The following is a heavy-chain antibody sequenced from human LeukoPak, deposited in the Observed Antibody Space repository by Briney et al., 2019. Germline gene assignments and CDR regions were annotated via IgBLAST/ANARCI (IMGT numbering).Heavy chain of an antibody. D-gene: IGHD3-9*01. CDR3: TREGPPVHYTGYYDY. J-gene: IGHJ4*02. Sequence: SETLSLTCTVSGGSISSYYWSWIRQPPGKGLEWIGYIYYSGSTNYNPSLKSRVTISVDTSKNQFSLKLSSVTAADTAVYYCTREGPPVHYTGYYDYWGQGTLVTVSS. V-gene: IGHV4-59*01. CDR1: GGSISSYY. CDR2: IYYSGST.